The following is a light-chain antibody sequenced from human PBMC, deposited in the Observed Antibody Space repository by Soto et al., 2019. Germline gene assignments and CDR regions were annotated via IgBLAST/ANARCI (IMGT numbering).Light chain of an antibody. J-gene: IGLJ2*01. CDR2: DVS. CDR1: SSDVGGYNY. CDR3: NSYTSSTTAV. V-gene: IGLV2-14*03. Sequence: QSALTQPASVSGSPGQSITISCTGTSSDVGGYNYVSWYQQHPGKAPRLIIYDVSNRPSGVSNRFSGSKSGNTASLTISGLQADDEADYYCNSYTSSTTAVFGGGTKVTVL.